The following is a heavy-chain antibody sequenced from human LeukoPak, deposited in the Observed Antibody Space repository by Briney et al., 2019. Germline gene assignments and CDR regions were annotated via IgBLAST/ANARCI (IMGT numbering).Heavy chain of an antibody. Sequence: GGSLRLSCAASGFTFSSYGMHWVRQAPGKGLEWVAFIRYDGSNKYYADSVKGRFTISRDNSKNTLYLQMNSLRAEDTAVYYCAKDPNDGYNSYYFDYWGQGTLVTVSS. CDR3: AKDPNDGYNSYYFDY. CDR1: GFTFSSYG. D-gene: IGHD5-24*01. CDR2: IRYDGSNK. J-gene: IGHJ4*02. V-gene: IGHV3-30*02.